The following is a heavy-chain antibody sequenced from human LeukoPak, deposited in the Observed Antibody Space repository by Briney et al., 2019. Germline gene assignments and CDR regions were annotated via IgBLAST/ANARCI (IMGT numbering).Heavy chain of an antibody. CDR2: INAGNGNT. CDR1: GYTFTNYA. Sequence: GASVKVSCKASGYTFTNYAIHWVRQAPGQRLEWLGWINAGNGNTKYSQKFQDRVTITRDTSASTAYMELSSLRSEDTAVYYCARIYCSTMSCQYYFDYWGQGTLVTVSS. V-gene: IGHV1-3*01. CDR3: ARIYCSTMSCQYYFDY. J-gene: IGHJ4*02. D-gene: IGHD2-2*01.